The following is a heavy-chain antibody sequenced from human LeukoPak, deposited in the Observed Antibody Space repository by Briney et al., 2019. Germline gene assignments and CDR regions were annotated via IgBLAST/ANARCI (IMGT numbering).Heavy chain of an antibody. CDR3: ARRYFDWLSRRDAFDI. CDR2: INPSGGST. V-gene: IGHV1-46*01. CDR1: GYTFTSYY. D-gene: IGHD3-9*01. J-gene: IGHJ3*02. Sequence: ASVKVSCKASGYTFTSYYMHWVRQVPGQGLEWMGIINPSGGSTSYAQKFQGRVTMTRDTSTSTVYMELSSLRSEDTAVYYCARRYFDWLSRRDAFDIWGQGTMVTVSS.